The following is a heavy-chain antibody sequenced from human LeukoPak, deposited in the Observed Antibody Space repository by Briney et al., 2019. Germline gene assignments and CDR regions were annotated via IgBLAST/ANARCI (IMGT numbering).Heavy chain of an antibody. V-gene: IGHV4-59*01. CDR3: ARRGLKPVYYDSSGYPFDI. CDR2: IYYSGST. CDR1: GGSFSGYY. Sequence: SETLSLTCAVYGGSFSGYYWSWIRQPPGKGLEWIGYIYYSGSTNYNPSLKSRVTISVDTSKNQFSLKLSSVTAADTAVYYCARRGLKPVYYDSSGYPFDIWGQGTMVTVSS. D-gene: IGHD3-22*01. J-gene: IGHJ3*02.